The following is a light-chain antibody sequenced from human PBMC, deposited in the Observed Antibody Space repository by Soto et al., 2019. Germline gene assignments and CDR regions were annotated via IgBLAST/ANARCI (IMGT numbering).Light chain of an antibody. CDR1: QAISSA. Sequence: ANQLTQSPSSLSASVGDRVTITCRASQAISSALAWYQQKPGKPPKLLIYDASTLQSGVPSRFSGTASGTDFTLTINSLQPEDFATYYCQQFNNWPVTFGPGT. CDR2: DAS. V-gene: IGKV1D-13*01. CDR3: QQFNNWPVT. J-gene: IGKJ3*01.